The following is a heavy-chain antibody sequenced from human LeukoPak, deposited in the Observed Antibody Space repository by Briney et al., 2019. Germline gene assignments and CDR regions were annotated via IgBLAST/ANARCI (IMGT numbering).Heavy chain of an antibody. Sequence: SETLSLTCTVSGGSISGHHWSWIRQSLGKGLDWIGYIYYSGTTTYNPSLKSRVTISVDTSNNQFSLRLSSVTAADTAVYYCATTRYCGSSSCWGFDYWGQGILVTVSS. J-gene: IGHJ4*02. CDR3: ATTRYCGSSSCWGFDY. D-gene: IGHD2-15*01. V-gene: IGHV4-59*11. CDR2: IYYSGTT. CDR1: GGSISGHH.